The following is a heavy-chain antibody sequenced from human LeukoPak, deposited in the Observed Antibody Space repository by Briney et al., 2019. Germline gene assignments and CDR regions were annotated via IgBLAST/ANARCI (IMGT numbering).Heavy chain of an antibody. V-gene: IGHV4-61*02. CDR3: ARVGPTGIVDFDL. CDR1: GGSLSSGSYY. CDR2: IYTSGST. J-gene: IGHJ2*01. D-gene: IGHD1-26*01. Sequence: PSGTLSLTCTVSGGSLSSGSYYWRWLRQPAGKGLEWLRRIYTSGSTNYNPSLKSRVTMSENTSKNHSSLKLSSVTAADTAVYYCARVGPTGIVDFDLWGRGTLVTVSS.